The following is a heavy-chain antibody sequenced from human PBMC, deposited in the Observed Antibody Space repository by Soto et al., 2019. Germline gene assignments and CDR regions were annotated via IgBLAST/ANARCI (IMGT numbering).Heavy chain of an antibody. CDR3: TGITWFRGMDV. CDR1: GDSVSSNSAG. D-gene: IGHD3-10*01. J-gene: IGHJ6*02. CDR2: TYYKSKWNN. Sequence: QMQLQQSGPGLVKSSQTLSLTCVISGDSVSSNSAGWNWIRQSPSRGLEWLGRTYYKSKWNNDYALSVKSRITINPDTAKNLFSLHLYSVTPEDTAVYYCTGITWFRGMDVWGHGTPVTVSS. V-gene: IGHV6-1*01.